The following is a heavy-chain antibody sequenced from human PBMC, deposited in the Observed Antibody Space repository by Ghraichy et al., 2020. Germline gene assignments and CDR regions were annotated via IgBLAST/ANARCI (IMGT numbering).Heavy chain of an antibody. V-gene: IGHV5-51*01. CDR2: IYPGDSDT. J-gene: IGHJ3*02. Sequence: GESLNISCKGSGYSFTSYWIGWVRQMPGKGLEWMGIIYPGDSDTRYSPSFQGQVTISADKSISTAYLQWSSLKASDTAMYYCARCPKEGSSWWGTFGGSAFDIWGQGTMVTVSS. D-gene: IGHD6-13*01. CDR1: GYSFTSYW. CDR3: ARCPKEGSSWWGTFGGSAFDI.